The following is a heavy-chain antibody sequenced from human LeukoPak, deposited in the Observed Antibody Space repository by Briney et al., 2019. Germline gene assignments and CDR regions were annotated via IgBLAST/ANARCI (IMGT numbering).Heavy chain of an antibody. V-gene: IGHV4-39*01. J-gene: IGHJ6*02. Sequence: SETLSLTCTVSGGSISSSNYYRGWLRQPPGKGLEWIGTIYYRATTYYNPSLKSRVTISIDTSKNQFSLKLSSVTAADTAVYYCASSISAAATYDYYYGLDVWGQGTTVTVSS. CDR1: GGSISSSNYY. CDR3: ASSISAAATYDYYYGLDV. CDR2: IYYRATT. D-gene: IGHD6-25*01.